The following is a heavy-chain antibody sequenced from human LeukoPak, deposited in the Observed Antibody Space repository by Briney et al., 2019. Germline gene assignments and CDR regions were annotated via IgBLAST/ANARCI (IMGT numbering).Heavy chain of an antibody. CDR1: GGSISSGGYS. CDR2: IYHSGST. CDR3: ARVYYGSGSYPYFDY. Sequence: SETLSLTCAVSGGSISSGGYSWSWIRQPPGKGLEWIGYIYHSGSTYYNPSLKSRVTISVDRSKNQFSLKLSSVTAADTAVYYCARVYYGSGSYPYFDYWGQGTLVTVSS. J-gene: IGHJ4*02. V-gene: IGHV4-30-2*01. D-gene: IGHD3-10*01.